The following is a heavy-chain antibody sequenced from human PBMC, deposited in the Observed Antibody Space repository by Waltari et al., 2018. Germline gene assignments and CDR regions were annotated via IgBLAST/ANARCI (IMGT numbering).Heavy chain of an antibody. V-gene: IGHV3-23*01. D-gene: IGHD6-19*01. CDR3: AKDPAGTYYFEY. J-gene: IGHJ4*02. CDR2: ISGSGGNT. CDR1: EFTFSSYA. Sequence: EVQLLESGGGLVQPGGSLRLSCADSEFTFSSYAMNWVSQAPGKGLDWVSTISGSGGNTYYADSVKGRFTISRDNSKNTLYLQMNSLRAEDTAVYYCAKDPAGTYYFEYWGQGTLVTVSS.